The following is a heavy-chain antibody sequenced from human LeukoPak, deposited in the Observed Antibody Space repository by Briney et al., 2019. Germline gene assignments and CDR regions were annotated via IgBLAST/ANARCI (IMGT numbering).Heavy chain of an antibody. CDR3: ARESHGWQQLSIDPPDY. J-gene: IGHJ4*02. CDR1: GYTFTGYY. V-gene: IGHV1-2*02. D-gene: IGHD6-13*01. Sequence: ASVKVSCKASGYTFTGYYMHWVRQAPGQGLEWMGGINPNSGGTNYAQKFQGRVTMTRDTSISTAYMELSRLRSDDTAVYYCARESHGWQQLSIDPPDYWGQGTLVTVSS. CDR2: INPNSGGT.